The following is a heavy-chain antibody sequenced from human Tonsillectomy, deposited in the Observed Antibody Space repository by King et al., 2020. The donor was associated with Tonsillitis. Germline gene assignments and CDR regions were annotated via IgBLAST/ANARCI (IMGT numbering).Heavy chain of an antibody. CDR3: ARARDGSFDY. V-gene: IGHV4-34*01. CDR1: GPSFSDYY. Sequence: VQLQQWGAGLLKPSETLSLTCTIYGPSFSDYYWSWIRQPPGKGLEWIGEINHSVSTNYNPSLKSRVTISVDTSKNQVSLKLSSVTAADTAVYFCARARDGSFDYWGQGTLVTVSS. J-gene: IGHJ4*02. D-gene: IGHD5-24*01. CDR2: INHSVST.